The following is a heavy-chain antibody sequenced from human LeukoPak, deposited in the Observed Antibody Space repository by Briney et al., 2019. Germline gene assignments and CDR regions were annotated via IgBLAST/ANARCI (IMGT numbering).Heavy chain of an antibody. J-gene: IGHJ6*03. V-gene: IGHV4-39*01. D-gene: IGHD6-13*01. CDR2: IYYSGST. Sequence: KPSETLSLTCTVSGGSISSSSYYWGWIRQPPGKGLEWIGSIYYSGSTYYNPSLKSRVTISVDTSKNQFSLKLSSVTAADTAVYYCARRTQQLVRSYYYYYMDVWGKGTTVTVSS. CDR3: ARRTQQLVRSYYYYYMDV. CDR1: GGSISSSSYY.